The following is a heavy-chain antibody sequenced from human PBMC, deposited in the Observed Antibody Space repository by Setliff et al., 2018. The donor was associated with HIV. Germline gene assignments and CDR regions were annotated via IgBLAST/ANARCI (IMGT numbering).Heavy chain of an antibody. CDR3: ARDRGWNDY. D-gene: IGHD6-19*01. V-gene: IGHV4-4*07. J-gene: IGHJ4*02. Sequence: SETLSLTCNVSGGSISGYFWTWIRQPAGKGLEWIGRIYSSGKTYYSPSLKSRVTMSVDMSKNQFSLNVTSVTAADTAVYYCARDRGWNDYWGQGTLVTVSS. CDR1: GGSISGYF. CDR2: IYSSGKT.